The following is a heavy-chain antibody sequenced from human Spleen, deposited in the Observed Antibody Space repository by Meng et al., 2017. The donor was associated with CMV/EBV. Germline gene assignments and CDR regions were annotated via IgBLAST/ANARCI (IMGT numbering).Heavy chain of an antibody. D-gene: IGHD3-10*01. Sequence: ETLSLTCAASGFTFSSYAMSWVRQAPGKGLEWVSAISGSGGSTYCADSVKGRFTISRDNSKNTLYLQMNSLRAEDTAVYYCAKDPGLDYYGSGSSGYWGQGTLVTVSS. J-gene: IGHJ4*02. CDR1: GFTFSSYA. V-gene: IGHV3-23*01. CDR2: ISGSGGST. CDR3: AKDPGLDYYGSGSSGY.